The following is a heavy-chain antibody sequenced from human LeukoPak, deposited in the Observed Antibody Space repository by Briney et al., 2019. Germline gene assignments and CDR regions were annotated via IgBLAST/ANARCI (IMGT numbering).Heavy chain of an antibody. CDR1: GYTFTTYD. CDR2: INPNSGGT. D-gene: IGHD4-17*01. CDR3: ARLGDDYGFY. Sequence: ASVTVSCKASGYTFTTYDINWVRQAPGQGLEWMGWINPNSGGTNYAQKFQGRVTMTRDTSISTAYMELSRLRSDDTAVCYCARLGDDYGFYWGQGTLVTVSS. V-gene: IGHV1-2*02. J-gene: IGHJ4*02.